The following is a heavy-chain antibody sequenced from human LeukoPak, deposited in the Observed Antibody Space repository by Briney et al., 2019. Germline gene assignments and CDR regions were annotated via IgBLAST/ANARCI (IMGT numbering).Heavy chain of an antibody. D-gene: IGHD5-12*01. CDR2: INHSGST. Sequence: SETLSLTCAVYGGSFSGYYWSWLRQPPGKGLEWIGEINHSGSTNYNPSLKSRVTISVDTSKNQFSLKLSSVTAADTAVYYCARGAYVGDIVATLTALFDYWGQGTLVTVSS. CDR1: GGSFSGYY. J-gene: IGHJ4*02. CDR3: ARGAYVGDIVATLTALFDY. V-gene: IGHV4-34*01.